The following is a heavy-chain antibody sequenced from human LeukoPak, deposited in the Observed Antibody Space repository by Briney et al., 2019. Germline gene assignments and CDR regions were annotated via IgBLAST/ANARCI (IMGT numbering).Heavy chain of an antibody. Sequence: PGGSLRLSCAASGFTFSSYGMHWVRQAPGKGLEWVAVISYDGSNKYYADSVKGRFTISRDNSKNTLYLQMNSLRSDDTAVYYCARDPTTGYSSSWPLGYYYYAMDVWGQGTTVTVSS. V-gene: IGHV3-30*03. CDR1: GFTFSSYG. CDR3: ARDPTTGYSSSWPLGYYYYAMDV. D-gene: IGHD6-13*01. CDR2: ISYDGSNK. J-gene: IGHJ6*02.